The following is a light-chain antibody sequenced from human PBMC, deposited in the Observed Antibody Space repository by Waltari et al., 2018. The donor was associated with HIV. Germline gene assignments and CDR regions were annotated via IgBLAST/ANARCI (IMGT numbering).Light chain of an antibody. CDR2: GNT. V-gene: IGLV1-40*01. Sequence: QSVLTQPPSVSGAPGQRVSISCTGSTSNLGAGYDVHWYHRVPGTAPKLLIFGNTNRPSGVPDRISGSKSGTSASLAISGLRAEDEAYYYCQSYDSSLSGSWVFGGGTKLTVL. CDR1: TSNLGAGYD. CDR3: QSYDSSLSGSWV. J-gene: IGLJ3*02.